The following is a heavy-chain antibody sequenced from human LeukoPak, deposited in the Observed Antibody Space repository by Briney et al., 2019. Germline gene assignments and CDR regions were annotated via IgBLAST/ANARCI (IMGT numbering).Heavy chain of an antibody. V-gene: IGHV1-2*02. J-gene: IGHJ4*02. CDR3: ARDRYSRKYYFDY. CDR1: GYTFTGYY. CDR2: INPNSGGT. Sequence: GASVKVSCKASGYTFTGYYMHWVRRAPGQGLEWMGWINPNSGGTNYAQKFQGRVTMTRDTSISTAYMELSRLRSDDTAVYYCARDRYSRKYYFDYWGQGTLVTVSS. D-gene: IGHD6-13*01.